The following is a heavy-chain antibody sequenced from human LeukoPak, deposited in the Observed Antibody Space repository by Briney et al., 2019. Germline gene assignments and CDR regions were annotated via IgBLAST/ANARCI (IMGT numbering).Heavy chain of an antibody. D-gene: IGHD2-2*01. J-gene: IGHJ6*02. V-gene: IGHV4-39*07. CDR1: GGSISSSSYY. Sequence: SETLSLTCTVSGGSISSSSYYWGWIRQPPGKGLEWIGSIYYSGSTYYNPSLKSRVTISVDTSKNQFSLKLSSVTAADTAVYYCARGYCSSTSCPYYYGMDVWGQGTTVTVSS. CDR3: ARGYCSSTSCPYYYGMDV. CDR2: IYYSGST.